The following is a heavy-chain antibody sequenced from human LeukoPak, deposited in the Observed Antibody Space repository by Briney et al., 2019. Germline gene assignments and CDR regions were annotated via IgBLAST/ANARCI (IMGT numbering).Heavy chain of an antibody. V-gene: IGHV5-51*01. Sequence: GESLKISCKGSGYSFTSYWIGWVRQMPGKGLEWMGIIYPGDSDTRYSPSFQGQVTISADKSISTAYLQWSSLKASDTAMYYCARGGVDYDFWSGSFGGAFDIWGQGTMVTVSS. D-gene: IGHD3-3*01. CDR1: GYSFTSYW. CDR2: IYPGDSDT. J-gene: IGHJ3*02. CDR3: ARGGVDYDFWSGSFGGAFDI.